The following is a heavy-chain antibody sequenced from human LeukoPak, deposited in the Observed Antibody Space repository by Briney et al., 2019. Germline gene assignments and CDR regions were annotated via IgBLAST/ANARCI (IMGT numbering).Heavy chain of an antibody. CDR2: INSDGNST. J-gene: IGHJ4*02. CDR1: GFTFSRYW. Sequence: GGSLRLSCAASGFTFSRYWMHWVRQGPGKGLVWVSRINSDGNSTNYADSVKGRFTISRDNAKNTPYLEMNSLRAEDTAVYYCVRGSGWYYFDYWGQGTLVTVSS. CDR3: VRGSGWYYFDY. D-gene: IGHD6-19*01. V-gene: IGHV3-74*01.